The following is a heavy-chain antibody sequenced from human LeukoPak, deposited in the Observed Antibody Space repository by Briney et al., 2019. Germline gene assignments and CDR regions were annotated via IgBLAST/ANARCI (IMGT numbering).Heavy chain of an antibody. CDR2: ISSSSSYI. CDR3: ARDRTTVTTFDY. V-gene: IGHV3-21*01. J-gene: IGHJ4*02. Sequence: PGGSLRLSCAASGFTFSTYTMNWVRQAPGKGLEWVSSISSSSSYIYYADSVKARFTISRDNAKNSLYLQANSLRAEDTAVYYCARDRTTVTTFDYWGQGTLVTVSS. D-gene: IGHD4-17*01. CDR1: GFTFSTYT.